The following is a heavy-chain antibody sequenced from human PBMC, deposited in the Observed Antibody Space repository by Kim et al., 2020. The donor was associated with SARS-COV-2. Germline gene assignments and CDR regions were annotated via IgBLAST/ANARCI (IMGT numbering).Heavy chain of an antibody. Sequence: SETLSLTCAVYGGSFSGYYWSWIRQPPGKGLEWIGEINHSGSTNYNPSLKSRVTISVDTSKNQFSLKLSSVTAADTAVYYCARGEPSWFGELRGYFDYWGQGTLVTVSS. D-gene: IGHD3-10*01. CDR1: GGSFSGYY. CDR3: ARGEPSWFGELRGYFDY. CDR2: INHSGST. V-gene: IGHV4-34*01. J-gene: IGHJ4*02.